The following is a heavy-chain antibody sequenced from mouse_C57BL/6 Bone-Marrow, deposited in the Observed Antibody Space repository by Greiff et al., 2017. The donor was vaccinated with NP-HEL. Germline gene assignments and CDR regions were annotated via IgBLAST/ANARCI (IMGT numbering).Heavy chain of an antibody. CDR2: IWWDDDK. J-gene: IGHJ1*03. CDR1: GFSLSTFGMG. D-gene: IGHD1-1*01. V-gene: IGHV8-8*01. CDR3: ARIITTVVAPYFDV. Sequence: QVTLKVSGPGILQPSQTLSLTCSFSGFSLSTFGMGVGWIRPPSGKGLEWLAHIWWDDDKYYNPALKSGLTLSKDTSKNQLFLKIANVDTADTATYYCARIITTVVAPYFDVWGTGTTVTVSS.